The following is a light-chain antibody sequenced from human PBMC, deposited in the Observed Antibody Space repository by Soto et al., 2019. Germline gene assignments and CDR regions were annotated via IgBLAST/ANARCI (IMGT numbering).Light chain of an antibody. CDR3: QQYGSSGT. CDR1: QSVNSN. J-gene: IGKJ1*01. Sequence: EIVMTQSPATLSVSPGERGTLSCRASQSVNSNLAWYQQKPGQAPRLLIYDASTRATGVPARFSGSGSGTDFTLTISRLEPEDFAVYYCQQYGSSGTFGQGTKVDI. V-gene: IGKV3-15*01. CDR2: DAS.